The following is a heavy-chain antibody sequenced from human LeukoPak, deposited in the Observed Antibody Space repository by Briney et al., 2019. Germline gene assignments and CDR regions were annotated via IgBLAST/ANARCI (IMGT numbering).Heavy chain of an antibody. Sequence: SETLSLTCAVYGGSFSGYYWSWIRQPPGKGLEWIGEINHSGSTNYNPSLKSRVTISVDTSKNQFSLKLSSVTAADTAVYYCARRILRMSRYYDSSGYYYVHAFDIWGQGTMVTVSS. CDR2: INHSGST. CDR1: GGSFSGYY. V-gene: IGHV4-34*01. J-gene: IGHJ3*02. D-gene: IGHD3-22*01. CDR3: ARRILRMSRYYDSSGYYYVHAFDI.